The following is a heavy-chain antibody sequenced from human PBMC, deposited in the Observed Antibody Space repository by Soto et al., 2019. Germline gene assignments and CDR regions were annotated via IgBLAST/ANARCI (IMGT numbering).Heavy chain of an antibody. CDR1: DFTVSGNY. CDR3: AKGGDYYDSSCYYSVGTFDI. D-gene: IGHD3-22*01. J-gene: IGHJ3*02. Sequence: EVQLVESGGGLIQPGGSLRLSCAASDFTVSGNYMSWVRRAPGKGLECVSVIYSDGSTYYADSVKGRFTISRDNSKNTLYLQMNSLRAEDTAVYYCAKGGDYYDSSCYYSVGTFDIWGQGTMVTVSS. CDR2: IYSDGST. V-gene: IGHV3-53*01.